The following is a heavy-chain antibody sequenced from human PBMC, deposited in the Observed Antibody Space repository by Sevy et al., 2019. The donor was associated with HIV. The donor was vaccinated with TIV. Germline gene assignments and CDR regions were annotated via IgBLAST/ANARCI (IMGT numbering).Heavy chain of an antibody. D-gene: IGHD2-8*01. V-gene: IGHV3-33*01. Sequence: GGSLRLSCAASGFTPSTYGMHWVRQAPGKGLEWVAVIDYDGSNKYYADSVKGRFTISSDNSKNSLFLQMDSLRAEDTAVYYCARDPRMYGDYLLAYFDSWGQGTLVTVSS. J-gene: IGHJ4*02. CDR3: ARDPRMYGDYLLAYFDS. CDR1: GFTPSTYG. CDR2: IDYDGSNK.